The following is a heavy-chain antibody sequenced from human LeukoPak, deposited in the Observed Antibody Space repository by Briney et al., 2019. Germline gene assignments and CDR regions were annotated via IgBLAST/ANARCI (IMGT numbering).Heavy chain of an antibody. Sequence: GGSLRLSCAASGFTFSSYVVNWVRQAPGKGLEWVSAISGSGGSTYYADSVKGQFTISRDNSKNTLYLQMSSLRAEDTAVYYCPVPAAHTIFDYWGQGTLVTVSS. CDR2: ISGSGGST. CDR3: PVPAAHTIFDY. J-gene: IGHJ4*02. D-gene: IGHD2-2*01. CDR1: GFTFSSYV. V-gene: IGHV3-23*01.